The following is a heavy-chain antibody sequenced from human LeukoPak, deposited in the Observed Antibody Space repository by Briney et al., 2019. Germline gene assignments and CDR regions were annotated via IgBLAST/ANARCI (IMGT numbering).Heavy chain of an antibody. CDR2: VSGYNDNT. V-gene: IGHV1-18*01. D-gene: IGHD2-21*01. CDR3: ARGDWFDP. J-gene: IGHJ5*02. Sequence: ASVKVSCKASGYTFTSYDINWVRQAPGQGLEWMGGVSGYNDNTNYTQKFEGRVAMTTDTSSSTAYMELRSLKSDDTAIYYCARGDWFDPWGQGTLVTVSS. CDR1: GYTFTSYD.